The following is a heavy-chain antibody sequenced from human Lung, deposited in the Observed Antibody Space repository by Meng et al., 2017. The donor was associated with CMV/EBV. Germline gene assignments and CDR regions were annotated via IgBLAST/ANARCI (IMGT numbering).Heavy chain of an antibody. J-gene: IGHJ6*02. CDR3: ARVRYSHATANYYCGLDV. CDR2: ISSSGYNI. Sequence: GESLKISCVVSRFTFNGFEMSWVRQAPGKGLEWVSYISSSGYNIYYADSVKGRFTISRDNAKNSLYLQMNNLRAEDTAIYYCARVRYSHATANYYCGLDVWGQGTTVTVSS. D-gene: IGHD1-26*01. V-gene: IGHV3-48*03. CDR1: RFTFNGFE.